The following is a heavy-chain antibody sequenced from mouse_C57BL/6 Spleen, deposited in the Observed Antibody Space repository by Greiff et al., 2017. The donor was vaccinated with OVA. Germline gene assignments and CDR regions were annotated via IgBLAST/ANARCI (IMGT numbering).Heavy chain of an antibody. V-gene: IGHV1-7*01. CDR3: ARSWDETWSAY. J-gene: IGHJ3*01. D-gene: IGHD4-1*01. CDR1: GYTFTSYW. CDR2: INPSSGYT. Sequence: VQLQQSGAELVKPGASVKLSCKASGYTFTSYWMHWVKQRPGQGLEWIGYINPSSGYTKYNQKFKGKATLTADTSSSTAYMQLSSLTYEDSAVYYCARSWDETWSAYWGQGTLVTVSA.